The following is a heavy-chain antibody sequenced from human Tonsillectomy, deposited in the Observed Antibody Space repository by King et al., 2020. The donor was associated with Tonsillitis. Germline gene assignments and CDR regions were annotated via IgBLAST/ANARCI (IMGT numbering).Heavy chain of an antibody. CDR2: IYYSGST. Sequence: QLQESGPGLVKPSETLSLTCTVSGGSISSSSYYWGWIRQPPGKGLEWIGSIYYSGSTYYNPSLKSRVTISVDTSKNQFSLKLSSVTAADTAVYYCATKYYDYVWGSYDNWFDPRGQGTLVTVSS. CDR1: GGSISSSSYY. J-gene: IGHJ5*02. D-gene: IGHD3-16*01. V-gene: IGHV4-39*07. CDR3: ATKYYDYVWGSYDNWFDP.